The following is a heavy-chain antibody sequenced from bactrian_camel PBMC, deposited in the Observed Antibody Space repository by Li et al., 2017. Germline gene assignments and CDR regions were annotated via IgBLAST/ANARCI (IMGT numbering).Heavy chain of an antibody. CDR3: VVLNPCSLSLASVTQ. D-gene: IGHD1*01. CDR1: GYLYGGNC. Sequence: HVQLVESGGGSVQTGGSLRLSCQVSGYLYGGNCLGWFRQAPGKEREGVASIHAHTGMTAYAESVKGRFTISRDNDKNTVFLQMDSLKPEDTAVYYCVVLNPCSLSLASVTQWGQGTQVTVS. CDR2: IHAHTGMT. J-gene: IGHJ4*01. V-gene: IGHV3S54*01.